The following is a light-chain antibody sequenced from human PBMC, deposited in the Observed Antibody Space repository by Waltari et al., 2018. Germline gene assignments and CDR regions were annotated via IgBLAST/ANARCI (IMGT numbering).Light chain of an antibody. Sequence: IQMTQSPSSVSASVGDRVTITCRASQGISSWLAGYQPKPGKAPRLLIYAASALQSGVPSRFSGSGSELHFTLTINNLQPEDFATYYCQQANSFPWTFGQGTKVEIK. CDR3: QQANSFPWT. CDR2: AAS. J-gene: IGKJ1*01. V-gene: IGKV1-12*01. CDR1: QGISSW.